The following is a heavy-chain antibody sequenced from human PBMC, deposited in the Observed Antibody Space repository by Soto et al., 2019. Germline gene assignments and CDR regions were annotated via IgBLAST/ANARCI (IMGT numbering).Heavy chain of an antibody. J-gene: IGHJ4*02. CDR1: GFIFDDYA. CDR2: ISWNSGNT. V-gene: IGHV3-9*01. Sequence: EVQLVESGGGLVQPGRSLRLSCATSGFIFDDYAMHWVRQAAGKGLEWVSGISWNSGNTGYADSVKGRFTISRDNXKXSLYLQMNSLRTEDTALYYCAKGSDYDTSGYFIFDYWGQGTLVTVSS. D-gene: IGHD3-22*01. CDR3: AKGSDYDTSGYFIFDY.